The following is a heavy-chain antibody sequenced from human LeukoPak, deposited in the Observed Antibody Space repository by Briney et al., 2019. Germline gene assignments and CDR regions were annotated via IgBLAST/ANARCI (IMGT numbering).Heavy chain of an antibody. CDR2: ISYDGSNK. Sequence: GGSLRLSCAASGFTFSSYAMHWVRQAPGKGLEWVAVISYDGSNKYYADSVKGRFTISRDNSKNTLYLQMNNLRAEDTAVYYCARRFLEGYFDYWGQGTLVTVSS. D-gene: IGHD3-3*01. CDR3: ARRFLEGYFDY. J-gene: IGHJ4*02. V-gene: IGHV3-30-3*01. CDR1: GFTFSSYA.